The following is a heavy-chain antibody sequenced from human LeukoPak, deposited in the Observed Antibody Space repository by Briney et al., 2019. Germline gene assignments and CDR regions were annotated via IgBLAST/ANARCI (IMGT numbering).Heavy chain of an antibody. CDR1: GFTFSSYA. CDR3: ARAFNYYDSSGYYSNWFDP. CDR2: ISSSSSYI. J-gene: IGHJ5*02. Sequence: GGSLRLSCAASGFTFSSYAMSWVRQAPGKGLEWVSSISSSSSYIYYADSVKGRFTISRDNAKNSLYLQMNSLRAEDTAVYYCARAFNYYDSSGYYSNWFDPWGQGTLVTVSS. V-gene: IGHV3-21*01. D-gene: IGHD3-22*01.